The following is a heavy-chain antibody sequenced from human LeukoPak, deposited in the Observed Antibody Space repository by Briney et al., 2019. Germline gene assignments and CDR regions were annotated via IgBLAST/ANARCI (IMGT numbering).Heavy chain of an antibody. J-gene: IGHJ4*02. CDR1: GFTFSSYA. CDR2: ISGSGGST. Sequence: GGSLRLSCAASGFTFSSYAMSWVRQAPGKGLEWVSAISGSGGSTYYADSVKGRFTISRDNSKNTLYLQMNSLRAEDTTVYYCANGLTYLSSPWGQGTLVTVSS. D-gene: IGHD3-10*01. V-gene: IGHV3-23*01. CDR3: ANGLTYLSSP.